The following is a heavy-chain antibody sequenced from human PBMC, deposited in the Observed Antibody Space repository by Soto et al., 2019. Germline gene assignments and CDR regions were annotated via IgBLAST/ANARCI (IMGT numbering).Heavy chain of an antibody. J-gene: IGHJ4*02. V-gene: IGHV3-23*01. CDR3: AKVGSVKVGAKRGDY. CDR2: ISGSGSKT. D-gene: IGHD3-16*01. CDR1: GFTFSSYA. Sequence: PGGSLRLSCAVSGFTFSSYAMSWVRQAPGKGLEWVSSISGSGSKTYYADSAKGRFTISRDNSKNTLYLQMNSLRAEDTAVYYCAKVGSVKVGAKRGDYWGPGTLVTVSS.